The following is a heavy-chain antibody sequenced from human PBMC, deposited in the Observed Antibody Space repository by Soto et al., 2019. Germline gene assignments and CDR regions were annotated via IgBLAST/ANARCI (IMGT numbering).Heavy chain of an antibody. D-gene: IGHD2-15*01. Sequence: SVKVSCKASGGTFSSYTISWVRQAPGQGLEWMGRIIPILGIANYAQKFQGRVTITADKSTSTAYMELSSMRTEDTALYYCSSFSGSASLKFYFWGQGTLVTVSS. CDR2: IIPILGIA. CDR1: GGTFSSYT. CDR3: SSFSGSASLKFYF. V-gene: IGHV1-69*02. J-gene: IGHJ4*02.